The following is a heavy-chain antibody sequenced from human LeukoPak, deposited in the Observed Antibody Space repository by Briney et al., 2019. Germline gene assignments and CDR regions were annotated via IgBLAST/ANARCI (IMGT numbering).Heavy chain of an antibody. CDR2: IYSSGST. D-gene: IGHD1-26*01. J-gene: IGHJ4*02. V-gene: IGHV4-4*07. Sequence: PSETLSLTCTVSGGSINSYYWSWIRQPAGKGLEWIGRIYSSGSTNYNPSLKSRVSMSVDTSKNQFSLKLTSVTAADTAVYYCAREVGGKGSYSNFDYWGQGTLVTVSS. CDR1: GGSINSYY. CDR3: AREVGGKGSYSNFDY.